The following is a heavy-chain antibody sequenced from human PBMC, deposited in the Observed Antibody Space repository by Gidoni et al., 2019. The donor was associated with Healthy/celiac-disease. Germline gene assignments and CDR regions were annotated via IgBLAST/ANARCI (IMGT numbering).Heavy chain of an antibody. J-gene: IGHJ4*02. D-gene: IGHD1-26*01. CDR3: AKPIVGAIEPFDY. Sequence: QLQLQESGPGLVKPSETLSRTCTVSGGSISSSSYYWGWIRQPPGKGLEWIGSIYYSGSTYYNPSLKSRVTIAVDTSKNQFSLKLSSVTAADTAVYYCAKPIVGAIEPFDYWGQGTLVTVSS. CDR1: GGSISSSSYY. CDR2: IYYSGST. V-gene: IGHV4-39*01.